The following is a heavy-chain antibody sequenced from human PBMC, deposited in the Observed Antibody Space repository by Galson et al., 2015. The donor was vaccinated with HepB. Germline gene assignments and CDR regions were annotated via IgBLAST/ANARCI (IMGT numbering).Heavy chain of an antibody. CDR2: IYYSGST. V-gene: IGHV4-39*07. Sequence: ETLSLTCTVSGGSISSRSFYWGWIRQPPGKGLEWMGSIYYSGSTYYTPSLKSRVTISVDTSKNQFSLKLSSVTAADTAVYYCARGWGGYCSSSTCYTGAYDIWGQGALVIVSS. D-gene: IGHD2-2*02. J-gene: IGHJ3*02. CDR3: ARGWGGYCSSSTCYTGAYDI. CDR1: GGSISSRSFY.